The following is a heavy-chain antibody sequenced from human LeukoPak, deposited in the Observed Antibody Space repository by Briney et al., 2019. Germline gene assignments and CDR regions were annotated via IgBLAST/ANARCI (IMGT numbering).Heavy chain of an antibody. CDR3: ASIEPRDFWSGLNYYYYMDV. CDR1: GYTFTSYY. D-gene: IGHD3-3*01. CDR2: INPNSGGT. J-gene: IGHJ6*03. Sequence: ASVKVSCKASGYTFTSYYMHWVRQAPGQGLEWMGWINPNSGGTNYAQKFQGRVTMTRDTSISTAYMELSSLRSEDTAVYYCASIEPRDFWSGLNYYYYMDVWGKGTTVTVSS. V-gene: IGHV1-2*02.